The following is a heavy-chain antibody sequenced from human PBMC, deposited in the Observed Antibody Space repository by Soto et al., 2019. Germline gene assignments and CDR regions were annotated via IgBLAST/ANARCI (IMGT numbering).Heavy chain of an antibody. V-gene: IGHV1-69*13. Sequence: SVKVSCKASGGTFSTYAISWVRQAPGQGLEWLGGIIPIFHTADYAQKFRGRVTVTADESTTTAYMELSSLRAEDTAVYYCAKDYSTWCMDVWGQGTTVTVS. D-gene: IGHD6-13*01. CDR1: GGTFSTYA. CDR3: AKDYSTWCMDV. CDR2: IIPIFHTA. J-gene: IGHJ6*02.